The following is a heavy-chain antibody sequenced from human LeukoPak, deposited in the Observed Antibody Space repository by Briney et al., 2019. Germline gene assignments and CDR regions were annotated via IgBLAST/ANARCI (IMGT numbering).Heavy chain of an antibody. J-gene: IGHJ4*02. CDR1: GDTFTSSA. CDR3: ARDGDWSFPLYYFDY. CDR2: INTNTGNP. D-gene: IGHD2-21*01. Sequence: ASVKVSCKASGDTFTSSAMNWVRQAPGQWLEWMGWINTNTGNPTYAQGFTGRFVFSLDTSVSTAYLQISSLKAEDTAVYYCARDGDWSFPLYYFDYWGQGTLVTVSS. V-gene: IGHV7-4-1*02.